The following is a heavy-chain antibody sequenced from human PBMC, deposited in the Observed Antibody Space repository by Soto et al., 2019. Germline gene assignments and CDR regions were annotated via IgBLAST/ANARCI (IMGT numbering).Heavy chain of an antibody. CDR2: INQDTSYR. Sequence: TGGSLRLSCAASGFTFSSYGMHWVRQAPGKGLEWVAIINQDTSYRYYVDSVEGRFTISRDNAKSSVYLQMNSLRAEDTALYYCAKVGYNDWDFDRWGQGTLVTVSS. CDR1: GFTFSSYG. V-gene: IGHV3-7*01. J-gene: IGHJ4*02. CDR3: AKVGYNDWDFDR. D-gene: IGHD3-16*01.